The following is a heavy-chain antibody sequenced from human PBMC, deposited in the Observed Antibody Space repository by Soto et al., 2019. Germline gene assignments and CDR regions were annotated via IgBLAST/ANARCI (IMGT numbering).Heavy chain of an antibody. CDR2: IYYSGST. Sequence: PSETLSLTCTVSGGSISSYYWSWTRQPPGKGLEWIGYIYYSGSTNYNPSLKSRVTISVDTSKNQFSLKLSSVTAADTAVYYCVRTGYSSGWYNPKFDYWGQGTLVTVSS. J-gene: IGHJ4*02. V-gene: IGHV4-59*01. CDR3: VRTGYSSGWYNPKFDY. CDR1: GGSISSYY. D-gene: IGHD6-19*01.